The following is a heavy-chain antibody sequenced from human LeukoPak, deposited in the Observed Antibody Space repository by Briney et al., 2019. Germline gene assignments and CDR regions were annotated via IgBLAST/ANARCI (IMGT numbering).Heavy chain of an antibody. CDR1: GFTFSTFA. V-gene: IGHV3-23*01. CDR2: IFPSGGEI. Sequence: GGSLRLSCAASGFTFSTFAMIWVRQPPGKGLEWVSSIFPSGGEIHYADSVRGRFTISRDNSKSTLSLQMNSLRAEDTAIYYCARSQYSYDSSGYYFPLYYFDYWGQGTLVTVSS. D-gene: IGHD3-22*01. CDR3: ARSQYSYDSSGYYFPLYYFDY. J-gene: IGHJ4*02.